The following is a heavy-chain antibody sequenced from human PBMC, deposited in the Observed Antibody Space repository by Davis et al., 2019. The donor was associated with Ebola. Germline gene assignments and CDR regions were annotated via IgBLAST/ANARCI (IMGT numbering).Heavy chain of an antibody. CDR3: ARDPHWIAAAGKGDY. CDR2: IYHSGST. Sequence: MPSETLSLTCAVSGGSISSSNWWSWVRQPPGKGLEWIGEIYHSGSTNYNPSLKSRVTISVDKSKNQFSLKLSSVTAADTAVYYCARDPHWIAAAGKGDYWGQGTLVTVSS. D-gene: IGHD6-13*01. V-gene: IGHV4-4*02. J-gene: IGHJ4*02. CDR1: GGSISSSNW.